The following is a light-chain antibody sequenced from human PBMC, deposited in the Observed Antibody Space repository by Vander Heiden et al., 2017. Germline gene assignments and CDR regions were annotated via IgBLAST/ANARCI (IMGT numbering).Light chain of an antibody. V-gene: IGLV3-1*01. Sequence: SYALPQPPSVSVSPGQTASITCSGDKLGDKYACWYQQKPGQSPVLVIYQDSKRPSGIPERFSGSNSGNTATLTISGTQAMDEDDYYCQTWDSSTVVFGGGTSLTVL. CDR2: QDS. CDR3: QTWDSSTVV. CDR1: KLGDKY. J-gene: IGLJ3*02.